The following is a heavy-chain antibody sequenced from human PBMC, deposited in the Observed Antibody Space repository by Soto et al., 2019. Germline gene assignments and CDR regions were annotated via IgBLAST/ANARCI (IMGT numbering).Heavy chain of an antibody. CDR1: GFSFDDYV. D-gene: IGHD5-12*01. CDR3: AKDIARYSGYEGAFDI. V-gene: IGHV3-9*01. J-gene: IGHJ3*02. Sequence: VQLVESGGGLVQPGRSLRLSCAASGFSFDDYVMHWVRQGSGKGLEWVSGLDWNGVSIGYADSVKGRFTISRDNAKNPLDLQMNSLRSEDTALYYCAKDIARYSGYEGAFDIWGQGTMVTGSS. CDR2: LDWNGVSI.